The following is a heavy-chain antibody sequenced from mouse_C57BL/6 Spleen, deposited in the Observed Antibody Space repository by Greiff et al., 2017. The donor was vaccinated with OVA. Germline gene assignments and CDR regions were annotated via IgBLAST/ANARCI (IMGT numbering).Heavy chain of an antibody. Sequence: EVKLVESGGGLVQPGGSLKLSCAASGFTFSDYYMYWVRQTPEKRLEWVAYISNGGGSTYYPDTVKGRFTISRDNAKNTLYLQMSRLKSEDTAMYYCARPRSYGSSFYYAMDYWGQGTSVTVSS. J-gene: IGHJ4*01. V-gene: IGHV5-12*01. CDR3: ARPRSYGSSFYYAMDY. CDR1: GFTFSDYY. D-gene: IGHD1-1*01. CDR2: ISNGGGST.